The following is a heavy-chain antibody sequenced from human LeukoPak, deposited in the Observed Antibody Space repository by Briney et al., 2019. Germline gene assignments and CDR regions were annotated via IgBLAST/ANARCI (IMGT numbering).Heavy chain of an antibody. Sequence: GGSLRLSCAASGFTFSSYGMHWVRQAPGKGLEWVAFIRYDGSNKYYADSVKGRFTISGDNSKNTLYLQMNSLRAEDTAVYYCAKDPSIAVAGTLDYWGQGTLVTVSS. CDR2: IRYDGSNK. D-gene: IGHD6-19*01. V-gene: IGHV3-30*02. CDR1: GFTFSSYG. CDR3: AKDPSIAVAGTLDY. J-gene: IGHJ4*02.